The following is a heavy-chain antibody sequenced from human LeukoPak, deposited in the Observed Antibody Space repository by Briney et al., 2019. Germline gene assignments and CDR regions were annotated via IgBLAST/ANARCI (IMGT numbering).Heavy chain of an antibody. CDR3: AKDVQLWAWVY. V-gene: IGHV3-23*01. CDR1: GFTVSSNY. Sequence: PGGSLRLSCAASGFTVSSNYMSWVRQAPGKGLEWVSGISGSGGSTNYADSVKGRFTISRDNSKNTLYLQMNSLKAEDTAVYYCAKDVQLWAWVYWGQGTLVTVSS. D-gene: IGHD5-18*01. CDR2: ISGSGGST. J-gene: IGHJ4*02.